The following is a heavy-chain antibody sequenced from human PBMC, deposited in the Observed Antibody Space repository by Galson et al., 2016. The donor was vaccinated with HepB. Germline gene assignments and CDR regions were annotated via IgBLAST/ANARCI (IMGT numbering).Heavy chain of an antibody. Sequence: QSGAEVKKPGESLKISCKGSGYTFNTYWIGWVRQMPGKGLEWMGIIYPGNSETRYSLSFEGQVTISADKSNSTAYLQWSSLKATDGAIYYCARRGDSSEYYYYAMDVWCQGTTVTVSS. CDR2: IYPGNSET. CDR3: ARRGDSSEYYYYAMDV. J-gene: IGHJ6*02. CDR1: GYTFNTYW. D-gene: IGHD3-16*01. V-gene: IGHV5-51*01.